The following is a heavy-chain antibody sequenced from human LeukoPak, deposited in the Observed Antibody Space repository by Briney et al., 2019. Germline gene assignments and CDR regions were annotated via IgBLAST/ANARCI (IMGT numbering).Heavy chain of an antibody. J-gene: IGHJ4*02. CDR3: ARGRGGVVRGHFDY. CDR2: INHSGST. CDR1: GGSFSGYY. V-gene: IGHV4-34*01. D-gene: IGHD3-10*01. Sequence: SETLSLTCAVYGGSFSGYYWSWIRQPPGKGLEWIGEINHSGSTNYNPSLKSRVTISVDMSKNQFSLKLSSVTAADTAVYYCARGRGGVVRGHFDYWGQGTLVTVSS.